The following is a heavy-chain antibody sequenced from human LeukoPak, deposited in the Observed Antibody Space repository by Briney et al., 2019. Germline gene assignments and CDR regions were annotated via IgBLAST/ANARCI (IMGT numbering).Heavy chain of an antibody. V-gene: IGHV3-30*02. CDR1: GFTFSNYA. CDR3: AKDTRGDYGWDFDY. CDR2: IRYDGSNK. D-gene: IGHD3-10*01. J-gene: IGHJ4*02. Sequence: GGSLRLSCAASGFTFSNYAMHWVRQAPGKGLEWVAFIRYDGSNKYYADSVKGRFTISRGNSKNTLYLQMNSLRAEDAAVYYCAKDTRGDYGWDFDYWGQGTLVTVSS.